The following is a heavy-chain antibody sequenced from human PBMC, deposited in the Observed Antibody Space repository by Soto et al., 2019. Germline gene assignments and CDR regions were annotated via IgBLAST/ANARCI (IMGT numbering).Heavy chain of an antibody. CDR3: ARTNGAYSNYFDY. J-gene: IGHJ4*02. CDR1: GFTFSSYS. D-gene: IGHD2-8*01. V-gene: IGHV3-21*01. CDR2: IGGSSGHI. Sequence: EVQLVESGGGLVKPGGSLRLSCAASGFTFSSYSMVWVRQAPEKGLEWVSSIGGSSGHIYYADSLKGRFTISRDNAKNSLYLQMHRLRVDDTAVYYCARTNGAYSNYFDYWGQGTLVTVSS.